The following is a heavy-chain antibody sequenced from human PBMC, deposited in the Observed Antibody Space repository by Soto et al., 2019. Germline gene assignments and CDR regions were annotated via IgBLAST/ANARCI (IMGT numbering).Heavy chain of an antibody. V-gene: IGHV3-23*01. D-gene: IGHD3-22*01. CDR2: ISDSGGST. J-gene: IGHJ4*02. Sequence: EVQLLESGGGLVQPGGSLRLSCAASGFTFSSFAMSWVRQAPGKGLEWVSVISDSGGSTYYADSVKGRFTVSRDNSKNTLYLQMNSLRAEDTAVYYCAKLALSYYDSSGYAYWGQGTLATVSS. CDR1: GFTFSSFA. CDR3: AKLALSYYDSSGYAY.